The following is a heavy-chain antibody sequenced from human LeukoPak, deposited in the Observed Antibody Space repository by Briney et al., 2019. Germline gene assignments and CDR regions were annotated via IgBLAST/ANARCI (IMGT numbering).Heavy chain of an antibody. J-gene: IGHJ4*02. D-gene: IGHD3-16*02. CDR1: GGSFSGYY. CDR2: INHSGST. V-gene: IGHV4-34*01. Sequence: SETLSLTCAVYGGSFSGYYWSWIRQPPGKGLEWIGEINHSGSTNYNPSLKSRVTISVDTSKNQFSLKLSSVTAADTAVYYCARLCYDYVWGSYRLAPFDYWGQGTLVTVSS. CDR3: ARLCYDYVWGSYRLAPFDY.